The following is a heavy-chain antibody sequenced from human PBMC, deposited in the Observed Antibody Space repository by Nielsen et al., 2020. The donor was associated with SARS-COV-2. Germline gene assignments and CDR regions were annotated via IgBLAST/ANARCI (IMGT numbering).Heavy chain of an antibody. D-gene: IGHD1-26*01. Sequence: GESLKISCAASGFTVSSNYMSWVRQAPGKGLEWVSVIYSGGSTYYADSVKGRFTISRDNSKNTLYLQMNSLRPEDTAVYYCAKTKSGSYFDAFDIWGQGTMVTVSS. CDR2: IYSGGST. V-gene: IGHV3-66*01. CDR3: AKTKSGSYFDAFDI. J-gene: IGHJ3*02. CDR1: GFTVSSNY.